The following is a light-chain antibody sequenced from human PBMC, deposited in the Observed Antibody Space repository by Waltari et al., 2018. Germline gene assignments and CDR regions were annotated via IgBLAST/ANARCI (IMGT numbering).Light chain of an antibody. CDR1: SPNIGAGYD. J-gene: IGLJ2*01. CDR3: QSSDSSRRGSKVV. V-gene: IGLV1-40*01. CDR2: GNS. Sequence: QSVLTQPPSLSGAPGQRVTISCTGRSPNIGAGYDVHWYQQLPGTAPQLLIYGNSNRPSGVPDRVAGGKSGSSAALAITGLQAEDEADYYCQSSDSSRRGSKVVFGGGTKLTVL.